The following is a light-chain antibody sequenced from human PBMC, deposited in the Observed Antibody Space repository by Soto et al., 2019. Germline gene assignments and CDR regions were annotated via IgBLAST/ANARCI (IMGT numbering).Light chain of an antibody. Sequence: EIVMTQSPATLSVSPGERATLSCRASQSVSSNLAWYQQKPGQAPRLLIYGASTRATGIPARFSGSWSGTEFTLTIGSLQVEDFAVFYCQQYNNWPYTFAQGTKLEIK. CDR2: GAS. V-gene: IGKV3-15*01. J-gene: IGKJ2*01. CDR3: QQYNNWPYT. CDR1: QSVSSN.